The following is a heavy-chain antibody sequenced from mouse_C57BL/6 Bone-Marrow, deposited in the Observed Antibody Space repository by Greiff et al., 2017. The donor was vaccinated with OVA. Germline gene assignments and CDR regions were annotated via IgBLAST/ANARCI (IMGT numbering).Heavy chain of an antibody. CDR2: ISNLAYSI. CDR3: ARHDAWFAY. J-gene: IGHJ3*01. V-gene: IGHV5-15*01. D-gene: IGHD2-3*01. Sequence: EVKLMESGGGLVQPGGSLKLSCAASGFTFSDYGMAWVRQAPRKGPEWVAFISNLAYSIYYADTVTGRFTISRENAKNTLYLEMSSLRYEDTAMYYCARHDAWFAYWGQGTLVTVSA. CDR1: GFTFSDYG.